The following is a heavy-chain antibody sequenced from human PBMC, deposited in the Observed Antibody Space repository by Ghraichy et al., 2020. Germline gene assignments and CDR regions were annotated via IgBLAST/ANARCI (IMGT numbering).Heavy chain of an antibody. V-gene: IGHV3-48*01. Sequence: LSLTCAASGFTFSSYSMNWVRQAPGMGLEWVSYISSSGNTIDYADSVKGRFTISRDNAKNSLYLQMNSLRAEDAAVYYCARLRGYSYGYADYWGQGILVTVSS. CDR3: ARLRGYSYGYADY. CDR1: GFTFSSYS. J-gene: IGHJ4*02. CDR2: ISSSGNTI. D-gene: IGHD5-18*01.